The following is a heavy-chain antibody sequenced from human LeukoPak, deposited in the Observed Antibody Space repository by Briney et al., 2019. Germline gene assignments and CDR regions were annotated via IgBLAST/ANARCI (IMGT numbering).Heavy chain of an antibody. CDR1: GFTFSEAW. CDR3: GLGSGRSDFDY. CDR2: IKKNIDSGAI. Sequence: GGSLRLSCAVSGFTFSEAWMNWVRQAPGKGLEWVARIKKNIDSGAIDYAASVKGRFTISRDDSKNTVYLQMNSLTTEDTAVYYCGLGSGRSDFDYWGQGTLVTVSS. D-gene: IGHD3-10*01. V-gene: IGHV3-15*01. J-gene: IGHJ4*02.